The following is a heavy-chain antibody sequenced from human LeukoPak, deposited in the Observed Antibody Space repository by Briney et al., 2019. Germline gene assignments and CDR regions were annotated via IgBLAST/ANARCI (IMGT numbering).Heavy chain of an antibody. V-gene: IGHV5-51*01. CDR3: ARQGSWDDILTGYYKPIPTQDAFDI. Sequence: GESLKISCKGSGYSFTSYWIGWVRQMPGKGLERMGIIYPGDSDTRYSPSFQGQVTISADKSISTAYLQWSSLKASDTAMYYCARQGSWDDILTGYYKPIPTQDAFDIWGQGTMVTVSS. CDR1: GYSFTSYW. D-gene: IGHD3-9*01. CDR2: IYPGDSDT. J-gene: IGHJ3*02.